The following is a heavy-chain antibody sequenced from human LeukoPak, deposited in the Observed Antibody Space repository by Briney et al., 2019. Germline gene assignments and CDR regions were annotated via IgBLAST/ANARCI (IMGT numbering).Heavy chain of an antibody. CDR1: GYTFTSYG. J-gene: IGHJ6*02. CDR3: ARVRYDSSGYYPPCMDV. Sequence: ASVKVSCKASGYTFTSYGISWVRQAPGQGLEWMGWISAYNGNTNYAQKLQGRVTMTTDTSTSTAYMELRSLRSDDTAVYYCARVRYDSSGYYPPCMDVWGQGTTVTVSS. CDR2: ISAYNGNT. V-gene: IGHV1-18*01. D-gene: IGHD3-22*01.